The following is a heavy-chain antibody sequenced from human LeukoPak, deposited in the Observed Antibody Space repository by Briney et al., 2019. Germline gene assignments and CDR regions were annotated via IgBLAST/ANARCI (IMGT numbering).Heavy chain of an antibody. CDR2: IYHSGST. V-gene: IGHV4-30-2*01. D-gene: IGHD6-13*01. CDR3: ARDIGIADAFDI. CDR1: GGSISSGGYS. Sequence: SETLSLTCAVPGGSISSGGYSWSWIRQPPGKGLEWIGYIYHSGSTYYNPSLKSRVTISVDRSKNQFSLKLSSVTAADTAVYYCARDIGIADAFDIWGQGTMVTVSS. J-gene: IGHJ3*02.